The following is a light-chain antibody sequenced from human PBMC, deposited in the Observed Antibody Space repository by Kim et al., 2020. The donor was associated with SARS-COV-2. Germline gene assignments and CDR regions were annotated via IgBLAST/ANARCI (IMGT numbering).Light chain of an antibody. V-gene: IGLV3-21*04. J-gene: IGLJ3*02. CDR1: NIGSKS. CDR3: QVRDSSSDWV. CDR2: YDT. Sequence: VAPGKTAPITCGGNNIGSKSVHWYQQKPGQAPVLVLYYDTNRPSVIPERFSGSKSGTTATLTISRVEAGDEADYYCQVRDSSSDWVFGGGTQLTVL.